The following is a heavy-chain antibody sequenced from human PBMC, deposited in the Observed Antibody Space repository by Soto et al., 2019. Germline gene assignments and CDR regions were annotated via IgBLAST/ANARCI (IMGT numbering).Heavy chain of an antibody. CDR2: IYYSGST. D-gene: IGHD6-19*01. J-gene: IGHJ4*02. V-gene: IGHV4-39*01. CDR1: GGSISSSSYY. Sequence: SETLSLTCTVSGGSISSSSYYWGWIRQPPGKGLEWIGSIYYSGSTYYNPSLKSRVTISVDTSKNQFSLKLSSVTAADTAVYYCASRAGGKAVAGRDSRLRDYWGQGTLVTAS. CDR3: ASRAGGKAVAGRDSRLRDY.